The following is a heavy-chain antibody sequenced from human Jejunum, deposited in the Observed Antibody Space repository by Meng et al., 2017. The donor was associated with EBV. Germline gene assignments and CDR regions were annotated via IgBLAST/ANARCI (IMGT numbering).Heavy chain of an antibody. V-gene: IGHV1-18*01. D-gene: IGHD2-15*01. J-gene: IGHJ4*02. CDR1: GYTFTNYG. Sequence: VHVVQSGAEVKEPGASVKVSCKASGYTFTNYGVSWVRQAPGQGLEWMGWISAYNGNTDYAQKLQGRVTMTTDTPTSTAYMELRSLRSDDTAVYYCTILSHCDGGICYSYDYWGQGTLVTVSS. CDR3: TILSHCDGGICYSYDY. CDR2: ISAYNGNT.